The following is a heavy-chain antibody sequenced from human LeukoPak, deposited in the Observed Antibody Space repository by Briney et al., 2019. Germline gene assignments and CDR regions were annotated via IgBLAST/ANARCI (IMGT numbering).Heavy chain of an antibody. D-gene: IGHD6-13*01. CDR2: IRLDGSDK. J-gene: IGHJ4*01. CDR1: GFTFPDYW. Sequence: GGSLRLSCAVSGFTFPDYWMNWVRKAPGKGLERVASIRLDGSDKTYVDSVKGRFTISRDNTKNSLSLQVNSLRVEDTAVYYCARDGTAAGLYFDLWGQGTLVTVSS. CDR3: ARDGTAAGLYFDL. V-gene: IGHV3-7*01.